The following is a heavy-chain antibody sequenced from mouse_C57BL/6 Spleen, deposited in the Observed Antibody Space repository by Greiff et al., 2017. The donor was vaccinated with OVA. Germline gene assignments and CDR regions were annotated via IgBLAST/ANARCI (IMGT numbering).Heavy chain of an antibody. J-gene: IGHJ4*01. CDR1: GYTFTSYW. V-gene: IGHV1-53*01. D-gene: IGHD1-1*01. Sequence: QVQLKQPGTELVKPGASVKLSCKASGYTFTSYWMHWVKQRPGQGLEWIGNINPSNGGTNYNEKFKSKATLTVDKSSSTAYMQLSSLTSEDSAVYYCARLGYYGSDAMDYWGQGTSVTVSS. CDR3: ARLGYYGSDAMDY. CDR2: INPSNGGT.